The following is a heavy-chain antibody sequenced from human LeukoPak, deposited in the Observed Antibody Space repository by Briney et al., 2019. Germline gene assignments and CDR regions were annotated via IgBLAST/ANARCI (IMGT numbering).Heavy chain of an antibody. D-gene: IGHD3-9*01. Sequence: GWSLRLSCAGSGFTFSHYSMNWVRQAPGKGLEWVASFGSDLSFRSVADSLKGRFTISRDNAKNSLYLQMNSLRAEDTAVYYCARNRRYYDILTGYYISPYYYYMDVWGKGTTVTISS. CDR1: GFTFSHYS. CDR2: FGSDLSFR. CDR3: ARNRRYYDILTGYYISPYYYYMDV. J-gene: IGHJ6*03. V-gene: IGHV3-21*04.